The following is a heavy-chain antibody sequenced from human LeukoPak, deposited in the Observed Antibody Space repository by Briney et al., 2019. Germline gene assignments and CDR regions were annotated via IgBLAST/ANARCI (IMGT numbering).Heavy chain of an antibody. V-gene: IGHV3-30*03. D-gene: IGHD3/OR15-3a*01. CDR2: ISYDGSNK. CDR1: GFTFSSYG. J-gene: IGHJ6*02. Sequence: GGSLRLSCAASGFTFSSYGMHWVRQAPGKGLEWVAVISYDGSNKYYADSVKGRFTISRDNSKNTLYLQMNSLRAEDTAVYYCAGLDDVTIHPRFRYGMDVWGQGTTVTVSS. CDR3: AGLDDVTIHPRFRYGMDV.